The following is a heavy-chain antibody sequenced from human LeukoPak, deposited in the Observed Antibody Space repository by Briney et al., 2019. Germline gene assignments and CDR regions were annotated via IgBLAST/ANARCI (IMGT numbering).Heavy chain of an antibody. CDR3: ARADRDGDPDHFDY. Sequence: GGSLRLSCAASGFNVSRNYMSWVRQAPGKGLEWVSLIYRGGTIYYADSVRARFTISRDNSKNTLFLQMNSLRAEDTAVYYCARADRDGDPDHFDYWGQGTLVTVSS. D-gene: IGHD4-17*01. V-gene: IGHV3-53*01. CDR2: IYRGGTI. J-gene: IGHJ4*02. CDR1: GFNVSRNY.